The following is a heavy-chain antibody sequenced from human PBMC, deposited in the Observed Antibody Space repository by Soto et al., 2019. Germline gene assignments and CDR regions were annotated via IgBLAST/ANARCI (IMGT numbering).Heavy chain of an antibody. CDR1: GFTFSSYA. V-gene: IGHV3-23*01. CDR2: ISGSGGST. D-gene: IGHD3-22*01. Sequence: GGSLRLSCAASGFTFSSYAMSWVRQAPGKGLEWVSAISGSGGSTYYADSVKGRFTISRDNSKNTLYLQMNSLRAEDTAVYYCVKDRITMIVVVIPDAFDIWGQGTMVTVSS. J-gene: IGHJ3*02. CDR3: VKDRITMIVVVIPDAFDI.